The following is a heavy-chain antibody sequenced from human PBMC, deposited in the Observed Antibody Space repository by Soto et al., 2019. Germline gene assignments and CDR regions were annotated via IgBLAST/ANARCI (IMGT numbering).Heavy chain of an antibody. V-gene: IGHV3-30-3*01. Sequence: GGSLRLPSAASGFTFSSYAPHWGRLALGKGMKWVAVISYDGSNKYYADSGKSRFTISRDNSKNTLYLQMNSLRAEDTAVYYCARDDWPYGSGSYYIFLEPQGGYYYLKDGWGQGSTDTVS. CDR1: GFTFSSYA. J-gene: IGHJ6*02. D-gene: IGHD3-10*01. CDR3: ARDDWPYGSGSYYIFLEPQGGYYYLKDG. CDR2: ISYDGSNK.